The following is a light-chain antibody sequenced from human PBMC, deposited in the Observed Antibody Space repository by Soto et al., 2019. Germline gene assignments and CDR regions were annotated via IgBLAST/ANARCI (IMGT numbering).Light chain of an antibody. CDR1: QSVSSSY. Sequence: ELVFTQSPGTLSLSPGARATLSCRASQSVSSSYLAWYQQKPGQAPRLLIYGASSRATGIPDRFSVSVSGTDFTITISRLEPEDVEVYDGQQYGNSPITFGQGTKVDIK. CDR2: GAS. CDR3: QQYGNSPIT. V-gene: IGKV3-20*01. J-gene: IGKJ1*01.